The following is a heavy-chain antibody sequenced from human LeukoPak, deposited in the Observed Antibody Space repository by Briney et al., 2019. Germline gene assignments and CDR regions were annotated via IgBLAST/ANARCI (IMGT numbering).Heavy chain of an antibody. Sequence: SGGSLRLSCAASGLTFSSYGMHWVRQTPGKGLEWVAFIRYDGSNRYYPDSVKGRFTISRDNSKNTLYLQMNSLRGEDTAVYYCAKDDPTYCGGDCYFAYWGQGTLVTVSS. CDR3: AKDDPTYCGGDCYFAY. D-gene: IGHD2-21*01. V-gene: IGHV3-30*02. J-gene: IGHJ4*02. CDR2: IRYDGSNR. CDR1: GLTFSSYG.